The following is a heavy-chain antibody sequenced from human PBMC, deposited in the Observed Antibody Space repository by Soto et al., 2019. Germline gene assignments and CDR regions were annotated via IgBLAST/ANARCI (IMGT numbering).Heavy chain of an antibody. D-gene: IGHD5-12*01. Sequence: ASVKVSCKASGYTFTSYGISWVRQAPGQGLEWMGWISAYNGNTNYAQKLQGRVTMTTDTSTSTAYMELRSLRSDDTAVYYCARGGFPRNLKGIPRQYYCYGMDVWGQGTTVTVSS. V-gene: IGHV1-18*01. CDR3: ARGGFPRNLKGIPRQYYCYGMDV. CDR2: ISAYNGNT. J-gene: IGHJ6*02. CDR1: GYTFTSYG.